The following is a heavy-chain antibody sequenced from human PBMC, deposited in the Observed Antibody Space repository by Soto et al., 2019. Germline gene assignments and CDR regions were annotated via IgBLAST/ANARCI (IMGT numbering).Heavy chain of an antibody. V-gene: IGHV1-18*01. CDR1: GYTFTTYG. J-gene: IGHJ5*02. CDR3: AREPRSSPWFHP. CDR2: ISDYNGNT. Sequence: QVQLVQSGAEVKKPGASVTVSCNASGYTFTTYGITWVRQAPGQGLEWMGWISDYNGNTNYAQKFQGRVTVTIDTSTATAYMEPRRLRSDDPAVYYCAREPRSSPWFHPWGQGTPVTVSS.